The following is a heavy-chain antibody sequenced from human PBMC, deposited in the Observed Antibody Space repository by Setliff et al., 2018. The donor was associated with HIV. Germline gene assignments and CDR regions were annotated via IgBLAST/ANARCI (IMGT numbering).Heavy chain of an antibody. CDR1: GGTFSIYA. CDR3: ARGGVCTSTSCGGNYYYGMDV. Sequence: SVKVSCKASGGTFSIYAISWVRQAPGQGLEWMGGIITILGMSIYAQKFQGRVTITADESTSTAYMELSSLRSDDTAVYYCARGGVCTSTSCGGNYYYGMDVWGQGTTVTGSS. D-gene: IGHD2-2*01. J-gene: IGHJ6*02. V-gene: IGHV1-69*10. CDR2: IITILGMS.